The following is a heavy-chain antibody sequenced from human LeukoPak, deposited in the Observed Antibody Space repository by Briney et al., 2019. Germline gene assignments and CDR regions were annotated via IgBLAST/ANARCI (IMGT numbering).Heavy chain of an antibody. J-gene: IGHJ3*02. CDR2: IYTSGST. CDR1: GGPISSYY. V-gene: IGHV4-4*07. D-gene: IGHD1-26*01. CDR3: ARANEWELLSNAFDI. Sequence: SETLSLTCTVSGGPISSYYWSWIRQPAGKGLEWIGRIYTSGSTNYNPSLKSRVTMSVDTSKNQFSLKLSSVTAADTAVYYCARANEWELLSNAFDIWGQGTMVTVSS.